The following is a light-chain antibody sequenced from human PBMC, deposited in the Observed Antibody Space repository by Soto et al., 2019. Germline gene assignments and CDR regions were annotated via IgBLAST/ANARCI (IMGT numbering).Light chain of an antibody. V-gene: IGKV3-20*01. J-gene: IGKJ2*01. CDR1: QSVSSN. CDR3: QKYGSSPLYT. Sequence: EIVMTQSPATLSVSPGERATLSCRASQSVSSNLAWYLQKPGQAPRLLIYGASKRASGIPDRFSGSGSDTDFTLPISRLEPEDFAVYYCQKYGSSPLYTFGQGTKLEIK. CDR2: GAS.